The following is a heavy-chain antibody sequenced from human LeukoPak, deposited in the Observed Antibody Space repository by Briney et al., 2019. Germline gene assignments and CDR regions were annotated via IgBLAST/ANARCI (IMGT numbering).Heavy chain of an antibody. CDR2: ISSSSSYI. D-gene: IGHD3-3*01. CDR1: GFTFSSYS. Sequence: GGSLRLSCAASGFTFSSYSMNWVRQAPGKGLEWVSSISSSSSYIYYADSVKGRFTISRDNAKNSLYLQMNSLRAEDTAVYYCARDHDFYSNMDYWGQGTLVTVSS. J-gene: IGHJ4*02. CDR3: ARDHDFYSNMDY. V-gene: IGHV3-21*01.